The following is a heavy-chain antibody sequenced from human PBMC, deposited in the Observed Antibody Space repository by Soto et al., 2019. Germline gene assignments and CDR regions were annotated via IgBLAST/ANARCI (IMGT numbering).Heavy chain of an antibody. CDR3: ARVTGRYYDGMDV. CDR2: INDSGST. V-gene: IGHV4-34*01. J-gene: IGHJ6*02. Sequence: QVQLQQRGAELLKPSETLSLTCAVSGGSFSGYYWSWIRQPPGKGLEWIGEINDSGSTNYNPSLTRRVNMSVDTYKNQFSLKLSSVTAADTAVYYCARVTGRYYDGMDVWGQGTTVTVSS. CDR1: GGSFSGYY.